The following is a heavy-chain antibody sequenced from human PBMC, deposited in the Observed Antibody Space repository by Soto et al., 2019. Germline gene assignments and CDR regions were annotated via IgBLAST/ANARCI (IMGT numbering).Heavy chain of an antibody. D-gene: IGHD4-17*01. J-gene: IGHJ4*02. CDR1: GFTFSSYA. Sequence: DVKLLESGGGLVQPGGSLRLSCAASGFTFSSYAMSWVRQAPGKGLEWVPAISGSGGSTYYADSVKGRLTISRDNSKNTLYLQMNSLRAEDTAVYYCAKDPAPTTVTGVDYWGQGTLVTVSS. V-gene: IGHV3-23*01. CDR3: AKDPAPTTVTGVDY. CDR2: ISGSGGST.